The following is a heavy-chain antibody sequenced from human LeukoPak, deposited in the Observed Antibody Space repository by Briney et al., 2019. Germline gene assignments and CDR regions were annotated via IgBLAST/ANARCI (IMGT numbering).Heavy chain of an antibody. V-gene: IGHV4-4*07. CDR2: IYTSGST. D-gene: IGHD2-15*01. Sequence: SETLSLTCTVSGGSISSYYWSWIRQPAGKGLEWIGRIYTSGSTNYNPSLKSRVTMSVDTSKNQFSLKLSTVTAADTAVYYCARRRVCSGGSCGAFDIWGQGTMVTVSS. CDR3: ARRRVCSGGSCGAFDI. CDR1: GGSISSYY. J-gene: IGHJ3*02.